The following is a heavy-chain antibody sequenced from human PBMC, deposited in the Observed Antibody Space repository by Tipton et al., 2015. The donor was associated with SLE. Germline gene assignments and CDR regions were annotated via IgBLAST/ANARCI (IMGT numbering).Heavy chain of an antibody. CDR2: INGANGYT. J-gene: IGHJ6*03. CDR1: GYTFTRYA. V-gene: IGHV1-3*01. CDR3: ARDPESGSFDFPYNYYMDV. D-gene: IGHD1-26*01. Sequence: QVQLVQSGAEVKKPGASGKGSCKGSGYTFTRYAMHWVRQDPGQRLEWIGWINGANGYTKYSQMFKGRVTITRDASASTTYMELSSLRSEDTAVYYCARDPESGSFDFPYNYYMDVWGKGTTVTVFS.